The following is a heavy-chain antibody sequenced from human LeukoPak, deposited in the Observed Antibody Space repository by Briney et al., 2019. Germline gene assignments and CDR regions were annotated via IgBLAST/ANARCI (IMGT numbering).Heavy chain of an antibody. CDR1: GFMFSNYW. CDR2: IRQDGNDK. CDR3: GRWGITAALDR. Sequence: QSGGSLRLSCTASGFMFSNYWMSWVRQAPGKGLEWVANIRQDGNDKYYVESVRGRFTISRDNAQNSLYLQLSSLRGDDSGVYYCGRWGITAALDRWGQGTLVTVSS. V-gene: IGHV3-7*01. J-gene: IGHJ5*02. D-gene: IGHD1-20*01.